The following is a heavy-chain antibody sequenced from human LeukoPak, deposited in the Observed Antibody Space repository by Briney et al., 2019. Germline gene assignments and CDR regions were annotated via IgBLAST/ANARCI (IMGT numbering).Heavy chain of an antibody. V-gene: IGHV3-7*01. CDR3: ARSTAVPTFNY. D-gene: IGHD6-19*01. J-gene: IGHJ4*02. Sequence: GGSLRLSCAAAGFTFSNFWMSWVRQAPGKGLEWVANIKQDGSEKYYVDSVKGRFTISRDNAKNSLYLQMNSLRAEDTAVYYCARSTAVPTFNYWGQGTLVTVSS. CDR2: IKQDGSEK. CDR1: GFTFSNFW.